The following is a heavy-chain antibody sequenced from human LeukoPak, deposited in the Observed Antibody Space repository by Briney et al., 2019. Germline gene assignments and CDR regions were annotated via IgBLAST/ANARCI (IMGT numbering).Heavy chain of an antibody. CDR2: ISSSSSTI. D-gene: IGHD2-15*01. Sequence: PGGSLRLSCAASGFTFSSYSMNWVRQAPGKGLEWVSYISSSSSTIYYADSVKGRFTISRDNAKNSLYLQMKSPRAEDTAVYYCARDRCSGGSCYYYGMDVWGQGTTVTVSS. V-gene: IGHV3-48*01. J-gene: IGHJ6*02. CDR1: GFTFSSYS. CDR3: ARDRCSGGSCYYYGMDV.